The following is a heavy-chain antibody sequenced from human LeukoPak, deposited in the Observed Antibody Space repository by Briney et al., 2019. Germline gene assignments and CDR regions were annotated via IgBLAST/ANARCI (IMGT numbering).Heavy chain of an antibody. J-gene: IGHJ5*02. CDR1: GYSISSGYY. V-gene: IGHV4-38-2*01. CDR2: IYHSGST. Sequence: SETLSLTCAVSGYSISSGYYWGWSRPPPGKGLEWIGSIYHSGSTYYNPSLKSRVTISVDTSKNQFSLKLSSVTAADTAVYYCARILDNWFDPWGQGTLVTVSS. CDR3: ARILDNWFDP.